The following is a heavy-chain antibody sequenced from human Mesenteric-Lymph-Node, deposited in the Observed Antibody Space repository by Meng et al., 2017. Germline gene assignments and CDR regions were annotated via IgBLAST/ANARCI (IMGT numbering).Heavy chain of an antibody. CDR1: GYSFTSYW. CDR2: ISPADSDI. V-gene: IGHV5-51*01. D-gene: IGHD5-24*01. CDR3: ARGGDETSYGLDV. J-gene: IGHJ6*02. Sequence: KVSCKGSGYSFTSYWVAWVRQMPGKGLEWMGIISPADSDIRYSPAFQGQVTISADKSISTAYLQWSSLKASDTAMYYCARGGDETSYGLDVWGQGTTVTVSS.